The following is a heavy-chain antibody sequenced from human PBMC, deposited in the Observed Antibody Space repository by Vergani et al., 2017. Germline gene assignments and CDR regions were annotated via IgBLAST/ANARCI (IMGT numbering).Heavy chain of an antibody. CDR3: ARSFRRSGSYLDY. D-gene: IGHD3-10*01. CDR2: ISSSSSYI. Sequence: EVQLVESGGGLVQPGGSLRLSCAASGFTFSSYSMNWVRQAPGKGLEWVSSISSSSSYIYYADSVKGRFTISRDNAKNSLYLQMNSLRAEDTAVYYCARSFRRSGSYLDYWGQGTLVTVSS. CDR1: GFTFSSYS. J-gene: IGHJ4*02. V-gene: IGHV3-21*01.